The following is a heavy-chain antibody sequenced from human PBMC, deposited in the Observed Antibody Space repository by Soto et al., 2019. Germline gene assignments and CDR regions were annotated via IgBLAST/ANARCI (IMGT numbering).Heavy chain of an antibody. J-gene: IGHJ6*02. D-gene: IGHD1-7*01. CDR2: IYYSGST. V-gene: IGHV4-30-4*01. CDR1: GGSISSGDYY. Sequence: SETLSLTCTVSGGSISSGDYYWSWIRQPPGKALEWIGYIYYSGSTYYNPSLKSRVTISVDTSKNQFSLKLSSVTAADTAVYYCARARYNWNYRYYYYGMDVWGQGTTVTVSS. CDR3: ARARYNWNYRYYYYGMDV.